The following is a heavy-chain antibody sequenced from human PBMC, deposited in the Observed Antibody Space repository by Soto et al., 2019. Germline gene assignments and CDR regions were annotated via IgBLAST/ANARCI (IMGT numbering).Heavy chain of an antibody. CDR3: ATADTSSYDDVFSATKNGAYYYGMDV. CDR1: GYSFTSYG. J-gene: IGHJ6*02. CDR2: ISAYNGNT. D-gene: IGHD3-16*01. Sequence: GASVKVSCKASGYSFTSYGISWVRQAPGQGLEWMGWISAYNGNTNYAQKFQGRVTMTEDTSTDTAYMELSSLRSEDTAIYYCATADTSSYDDVFSATKNGAYYYGMDVWGQGTTVTVSS. V-gene: IGHV1-18*01.